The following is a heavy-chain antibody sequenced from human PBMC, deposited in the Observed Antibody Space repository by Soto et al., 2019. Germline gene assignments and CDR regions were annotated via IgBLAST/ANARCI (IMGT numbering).Heavy chain of an antibody. CDR3: AKSHYYDSSGYLFDY. Sequence: GGSLRLSCAASGFTFSSYAMSWVRQAPGKGLEWVSAISGSGGSTYYADSVKARFTISRDNSKNTLYLQMNSLRAEDTAVYYCAKSHYYDSSGYLFDYWGQGTLVTVSS. CDR2: ISGSGGST. D-gene: IGHD3-22*01. CDR1: GFTFSSYA. V-gene: IGHV3-23*01. J-gene: IGHJ4*02.